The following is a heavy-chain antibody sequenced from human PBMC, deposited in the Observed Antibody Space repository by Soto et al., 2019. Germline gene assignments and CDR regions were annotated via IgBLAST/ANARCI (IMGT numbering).Heavy chain of an antibody. CDR2: FDPEDGET. Sequence: GASVKVSCKVSGYTLTELSMHWVRQAPGKGLEWMGGFDPEDGETIYAQKFQGRVTMTEDTSTDTAYMELSSLRSEDTAVYYCATTDYYYDSSGYYLWGQGTLVTVSS. J-gene: IGHJ4*02. V-gene: IGHV1-24*01. D-gene: IGHD3-22*01. CDR3: ATTDYYYDSSGYYL. CDR1: GYTLTELS.